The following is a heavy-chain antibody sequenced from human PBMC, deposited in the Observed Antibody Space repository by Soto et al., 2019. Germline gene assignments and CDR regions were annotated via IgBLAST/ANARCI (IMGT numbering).Heavy chain of an antibody. J-gene: IGHJ4*02. Sequence: SETLSLTCAVYGGSFSGDYWRWIRQPPGKGLEWIGEVNHSGSTNYNPSLKSRVTISVDTSKNQFSLKLSSVTAADTAVYYCARREYSGYDYRFDYWGQGTLVTVS. CDR1: GGSFSGDY. CDR3: ARREYSGYDYRFDY. CDR2: VNHSGST. D-gene: IGHD5-12*01. V-gene: IGHV4-34*01.